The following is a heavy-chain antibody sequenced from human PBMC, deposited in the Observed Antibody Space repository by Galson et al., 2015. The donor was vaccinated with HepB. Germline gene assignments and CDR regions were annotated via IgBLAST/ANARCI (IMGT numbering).Heavy chain of an antibody. CDR3: ARHADYGSVAGCVDV. CDR2: IDPGDSDT. V-gene: IGHV5-51*01. D-gene: IGHD6-19*01. Sequence: QSGAEVKKPGESLKISCQVSGYTFTKYWIGWVRQMPGKGLEWMGIIDPGDSDTRYSPSFQGQVTISVDKSISTAYLQWSSLQASDTATYFCARHADYGSVAGCVDVSGLGTTVTVSS. J-gene: IGHJ6*02. CDR1: GYTFTKYW.